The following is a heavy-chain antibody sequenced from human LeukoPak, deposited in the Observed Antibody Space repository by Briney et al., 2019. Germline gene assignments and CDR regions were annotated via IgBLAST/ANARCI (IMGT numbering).Heavy chain of an antibody. CDR2: IYHSGST. V-gene: IGHV4-39*07. D-gene: IGHD6-13*01. CDR3: ARDGAAAAGLDY. CDR1: GGSISSSNYY. J-gene: IGHJ4*02. Sequence: SETLSLTCAVSGGSISSSNYYWVWIRQPPGKGLEWIGSIYHSGSTYYNPSLKSRVTISVDRSKNQFSLKLSSVTAADTAVYYCARDGAAAAGLDYWGQGTLVTVSS.